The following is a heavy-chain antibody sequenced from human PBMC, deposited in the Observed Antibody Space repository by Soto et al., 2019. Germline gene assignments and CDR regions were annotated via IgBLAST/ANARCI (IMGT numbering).Heavy chain of an antibody. CDR3: AKDKGSLRYFDWLWEPNYLFDY. D-gene: IGHD3-9*01. Sequence: GGSLRLSCAASGFTFSSYAMSWVRQAPGKGLEWVSAISGSGGSTYYADSVKGRFTISRDNSKNTLYLQMNSLRAEDAAVYYCAKDKGSLRYFDWLWEPNYLFDYWGQGTLVTVSS. CDR1: GFTFSSYA. CDR2: ISGSGGST. V-gene: IGHV3-23*01. J-gene: IGHJ4*02.